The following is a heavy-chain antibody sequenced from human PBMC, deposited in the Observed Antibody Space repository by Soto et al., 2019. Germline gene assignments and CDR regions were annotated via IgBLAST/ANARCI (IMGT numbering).Heavy chain of an antibody. J-gene: IGHJ5*02. CDR2: IYYSGST. CDR1: GGSISSPDYY. V-gene: IGHV4-30-4*01. D-gene: IGHD6-13*01. CDR3: ARPKTIGAAAGKGWFDP. Sequence: SETLSLTCTVSGGSISSPDYYWILLRQPPGEGLEWIACIYYSGSTYYNPSLKGRLTMSVDPSKNQFSLKLTPVTAADTAMYYCARPKTIGAAAGKGWFDPWGQGTLVTVSS.